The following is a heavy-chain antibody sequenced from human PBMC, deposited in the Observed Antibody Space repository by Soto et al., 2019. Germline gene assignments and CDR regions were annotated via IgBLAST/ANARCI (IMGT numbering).Heavy chain of an antibody. D-gene: IGHD6-13*01. CDR3: AREAPGSSWFDP. Sequence: PSETLSLTCTVSGGSISSGDYYWSWIRQPPGKGLEWIGYIYYSGSTYYNPSLKSRVTISVDTSKNQFSLKLSSVTAADTAVYYCAREAPGSSWFDPWGQGTLVTVSS. J-gene: IGHJ5*02. CDR2: IYYSGST. V-gene: IGHV4-30-4*01. CDR1: GGSISSGDYY.